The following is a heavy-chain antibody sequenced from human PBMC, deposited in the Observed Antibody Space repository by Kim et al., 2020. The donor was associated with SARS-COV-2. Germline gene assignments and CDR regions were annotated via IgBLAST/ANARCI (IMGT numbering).Heavy chain of an antibody. Sequence: ASVKVSCKASGYTFTGYYMHWVRQAPGQGLEWMGWINPNSGGTNYAQKFQGWVTMTRDTSISTAYMELSGLRSDDTAVYYCARAGSPWYYGSGSYRANYGMDVWGQGTTVTVSS. CDR3: ARAGSPWYYGSGSYRANYGMDV. V-gene: IGHV1-2*04. D-gene: IGHD3-10*01. CDR1: GYTFTGYY. J-gene: IGHJ6*02. CDR2: INPNSGGT.